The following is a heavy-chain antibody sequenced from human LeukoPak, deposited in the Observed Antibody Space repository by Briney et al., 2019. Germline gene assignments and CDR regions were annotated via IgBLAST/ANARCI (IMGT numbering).Heavy chain of an antibody. CDR3: AKDRGNDYGVFDY. Sequence: GGSLTLSCAASGFSVSIKYMMWVRQTPGKGVEWISYISSGSGTTYYGDSVQGRFITSRDNAKNSLHLQMNSLRDEDTGVYYCAKDRGNDYGVFDYWGQGTLVTVSS. CDR1: GFSVSIKY. CDR2: ISSGSGTT. V-gene: IGHV3-48*02. J-gene: IGHJ4*02. D-gene: IGHD4-17*01.